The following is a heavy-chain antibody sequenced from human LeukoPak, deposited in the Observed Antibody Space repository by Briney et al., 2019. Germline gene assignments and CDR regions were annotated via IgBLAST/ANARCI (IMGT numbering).Heavy chain of an antibody. J-gene: IGHJ2*01. CDR1: GITFSSNY. CDR3: ARGNWYFDL. V-gene: IGHV3-53*01. CDR2: LNSGGST. Sequence: GGSLRLSCAASGITFSSNYMTWVRQAPGKGLEWVSLLNSGGSTYYAEYVKGRFTISRDNSNNTVYLQMNSLRVDDAAVYYCARGNWYFDLWGRGTLVTVSS.